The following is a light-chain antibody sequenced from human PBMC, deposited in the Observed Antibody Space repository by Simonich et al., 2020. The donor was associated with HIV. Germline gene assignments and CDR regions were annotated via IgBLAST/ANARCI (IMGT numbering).Light chain of an antibody. CDR2: GAS. V-gene: IGKV3-15*01. Sequence: EIVMTQSPATLSVSPGERATPSCRASQSVSSNLAWYQQKPGQAPRLLIYGASTRATGIPARFSGSGSGTEFTLTISSLESEDFAVYYCQQMKTFGQGTKVEIK. CDR1: QSVSSN. J-gene: IGKJ1*01. CDR3: QQMKT.